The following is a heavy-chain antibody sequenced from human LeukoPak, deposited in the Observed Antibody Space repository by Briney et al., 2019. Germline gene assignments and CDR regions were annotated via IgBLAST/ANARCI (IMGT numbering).Heavy chain of an antibody. Sequence: PGGSLRLSCTASGFTFRSYWMTWIRQAPGKGLEWVANIKHDGNEEYYVDSVEGRFTISRDNAKNSLYLQMSRLRAADTAVYYCARAVTVFTSGWSHYFDYWGQGALVTVSS. CDR3: ARAVTVFTSGWSHYFDY. CDR1: GFTFRSYW. CDR2: IKHDGNEE. J-gene: IGHJ4*02. D-gene: IGHD6-19*01. V-gene: IGHV3-7*01.